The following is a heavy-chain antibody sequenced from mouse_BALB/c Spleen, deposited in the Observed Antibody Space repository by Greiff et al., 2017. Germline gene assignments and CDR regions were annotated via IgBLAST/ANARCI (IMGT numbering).Heavy chain of an antibody. CDR3: ARFGYEGDYYAMDY. J-gene: IGHJ4*01. Sequence: EVKLVESGGGLVQPGGSRKLSCAASGFTFSSFGMHWVRQAPEKGLEWVAYISSGSSTIYYADTVKGRFTISRDNPKNTLFLQMTSLRSEDTAMYYCARFGYEGDYYAMDYWGQGTSVTVSS. CDR2: ISSGSSTI. D-gene: IGHD2-2*01. CDR1: GFTFSSFG. V-gene: IGHV5-17*02.